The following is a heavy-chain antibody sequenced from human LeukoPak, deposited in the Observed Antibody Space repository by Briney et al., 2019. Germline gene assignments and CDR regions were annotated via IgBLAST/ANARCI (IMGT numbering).Heavy chain of an antibody. CDR2: ISGDGGRT. D-gene: IGHD3-10*01. CDR1: GFIFDDYA. CDR3: TKNGGYSDAFDI. V-gene: IGHV3-43*02. J-gene: IGHJ3*02. Sequence: HTGGSLRLSCAASGFIFDDYAMHWVRQAPGEGLECVSLISGDGGRTYYTDSVKGRFTISRDNSKHSLYLQMNSLRTEDTALYYCTKNGGYSDAFDIWGQGTMVTVSS.